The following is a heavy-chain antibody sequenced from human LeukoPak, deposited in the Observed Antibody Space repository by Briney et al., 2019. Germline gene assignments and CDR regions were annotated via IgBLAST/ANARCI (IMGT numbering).Heavy chain of an antibody. V-gene: IGHV3-23*01. CDR2: ISGSGGST. Sequence: PGGSLRLSCAASGFTFSSYAMSRVRQAPGKGLEWVSAISGSGGSTYYADSVKGRFTISRDNSKNTLYLQMNSLRAEDTAVYYCAKVLNDYGDYYFDYWGQGTLVTVSS. CDR1: GFTFSSYA. J-gene: IGHJ4*02. CDR3: AKVLNDYGDYYFDY. D-gene: IGHD4-17*01.